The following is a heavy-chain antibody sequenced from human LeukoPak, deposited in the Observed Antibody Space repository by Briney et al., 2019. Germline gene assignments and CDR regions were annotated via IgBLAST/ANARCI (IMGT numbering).Heavy chain of an antibody. CDR1: GFTVSSHY. J-gene: IGHJ6*02. Sequence: GGSLRLSCAASGFTVSSHYMSWVRQAPGKGLEWVSVIYSGGSTYYADSVKGRFTISRDNSKNTLYLQMNSLRAEDTAVYYCARVQTVDGYYYYGMDVWGQGTTVTVSS. D-gene: IGHD2-8*01. CDR2: IYSGGST. CDR3: ARVQTVDGYYYYGMDV. V-gene: IGHV3-53*01.